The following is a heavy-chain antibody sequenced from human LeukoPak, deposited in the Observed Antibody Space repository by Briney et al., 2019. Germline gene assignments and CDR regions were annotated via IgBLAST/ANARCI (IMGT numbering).Heavy chain of an antibody. J-gene: IGHJ6*03. CDR3: ARGLSDSSGWYPYYYYYMDV. CDR2: INPNSGGT. D-gene: IGHD6-19*01. V-gene: IGHV1-2*02. Sequence: ASVKVSCKASGYTFTGYYMHWVRQAPGQGLEWMGWINPNSGGTNYAQKFQGRVTMTRDTSISTAYMELSRLRSDDTAVYYCARGLSDSSGWYPYYYYYMDVWGKGTTVTISS. CDR1: GYTFTGYY.